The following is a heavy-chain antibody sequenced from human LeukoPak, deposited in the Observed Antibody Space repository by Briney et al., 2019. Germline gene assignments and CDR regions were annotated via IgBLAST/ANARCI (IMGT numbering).Heavy chain of an antibody. CDR2: INPNSGGT. Sequence: ASVKVSCKASGYTFTGYYMHWVRQAPGQGLEWMGWINPNSGGTNYAQKFQGRVTMTRDTSISTAYMELSRLRSDDTAVYYCARTIAAAVNWFDPWGQGTLATVSS. V-gene: IGHV1-2*02. CDR3: ARTIAAAVNWFDP. D-gene: IGHD6-13*01. J-gene: IGHJ5*02. CDR1: GYTFTGYY.